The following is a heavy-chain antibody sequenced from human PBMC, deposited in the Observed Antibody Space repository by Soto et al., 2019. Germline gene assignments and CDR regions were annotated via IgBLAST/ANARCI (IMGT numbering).Heavy chain of an antibody. CDR3: ARGLLNRSVWLDP. J-gene: IGHJ5*02. Sequence: SETLSLTCAVYGGSFSGYYWSWIRQPPGKGLEWIGEINHSGSTNYNPSLKSRVTISVDTSKNQFSLKLSSVTAADTAVYYCARGLLNRSVWLDPWGQGTLVTISS. D-gene: IGHD1-26*01. CDR1: GGSFSGYY. CDR2: INHSGST. V-gene: IGHV4-34*01.